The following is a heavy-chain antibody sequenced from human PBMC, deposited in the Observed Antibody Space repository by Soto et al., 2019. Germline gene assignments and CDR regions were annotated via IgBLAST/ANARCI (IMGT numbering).Heavy chain of an antibody. Sequence: QVQLVESGGGVVQPGRSLRLSCAGSGFKFGRYGMDWFRQAPGKGLEWVAVTSYAGGNPLYADSVKGRFTISRDNSKNTLYLQMDSLTIDDSAVYYCAKDPSTLGRNCLDSWGKGTLVTVSS. CDR3: AKDPSTLGRNCLDS. CDR2: TSYAGGNP. CDR1: GFKFGRYG. D-gene: IGHD3-16*01. V-gene: IGHV3-30*18. J-gene: IGHJ4*02.